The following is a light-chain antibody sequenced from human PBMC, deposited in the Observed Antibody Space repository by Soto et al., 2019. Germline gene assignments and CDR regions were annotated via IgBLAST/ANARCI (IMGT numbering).Light chain of an antibody. CDR3: QSYDSDSVV. V-gene: IGLV6-57*04. CDR2: EDN. CDR1: SGSIASNY. J-gene: IGLJ2*01. Sequence: NFMLTQPPSVSESPGKTVTISCTRSSGSIASNYVQWYQQRPGSAPTTVIYEDNQRPSGVPDRFSGSFDSSSNSASLTISGLKTEDEAEYYCQSYDSDSVVFGGGTKLTVL.